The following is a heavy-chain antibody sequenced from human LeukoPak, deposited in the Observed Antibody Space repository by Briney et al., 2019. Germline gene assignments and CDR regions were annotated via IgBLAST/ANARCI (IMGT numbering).Heavy chain of an antibody. CDR2: INPNSGGT. V-gene: IGHV1-2*02. CDR3: ARARGDIVVVPAAIWFDP. D-gene: IGHD2-2*01. J-gene: IGHJ5*02. CDR1: GYTFNVYY. Sequence: ASVKVSCKASGYTFNVYYIHWVRQAPGQGLEWMGWINPNSGGTNYAQKFQGRVTMTRDTSISTVYMELSRLTSDDTAVYYCARARGDIVVVPAAIWFDPWGQGTLVTVSS.